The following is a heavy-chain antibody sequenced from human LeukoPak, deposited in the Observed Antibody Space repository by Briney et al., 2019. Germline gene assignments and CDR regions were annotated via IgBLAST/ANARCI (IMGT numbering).Heavy chain of an antibody. CDR1: GFTVSSNY. D-gene: IGHD3-3*01. CDR3: ARATFWSGYQRDSCYMDV. Sequence: GGSLRLSCAASGFTVSSNYMTWVRQAPGKGLEWVSVIYSGGSTYYADSVKGRFTISRDNSENTLYLHMNSLRAEDTAVYYCARATFWSGYQRDSCYMDVWGKGPRSPSP. J-gene: IGHJ6*03. V-gene: IGHV3-66*02. CDR2: IYSGGST.